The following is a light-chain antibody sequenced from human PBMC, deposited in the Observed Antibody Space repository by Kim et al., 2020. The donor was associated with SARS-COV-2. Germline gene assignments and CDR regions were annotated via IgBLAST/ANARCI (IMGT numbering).Light chain of an antibody. V-gene: IGLV1-51*01. CDR2: DNK. Sequence: PNVTIHYTRHCPHIGNNYVYRSQTLQGTAPKLLIYDNKKRPSGIPDRYSDSKSGASAHLGNTGLQTWEEADYYCGTWNSRLSAVIFGFGTQLTVL. J-gene: IGLJ2*01. CDR3: GTWNSRLSAVI. CDR1: CPHIGNNY.